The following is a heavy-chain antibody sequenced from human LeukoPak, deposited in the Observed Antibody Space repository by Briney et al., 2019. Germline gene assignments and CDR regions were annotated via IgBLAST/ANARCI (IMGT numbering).Heavy chain of an antibody. J-gene: IGHJ4*02. CDR1: GLTFSSYE. V-gene: IGHV3-48*03. D-gene: IGHD7-27*01. CDR2: ISRSGSTI. Sequence: GGSLRLSCAASGLTFSSYEMNWVRQAPGKGLEWVSYISRSGSTIYYADSVKGRFTISRDNAKNSLYLQMNSLRAEDTAVYYCARRPKTGKNFDYWGQGTLVTVSS. CDR3: ARRPKTGKNFDY.